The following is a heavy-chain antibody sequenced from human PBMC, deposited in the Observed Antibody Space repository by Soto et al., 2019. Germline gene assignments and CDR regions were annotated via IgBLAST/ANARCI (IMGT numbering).Heavy chain of an antibody. CDR3: AKVGGRITIFGVVIKPASY. CDR2: ISGSGGST. J-gene: IGHJ4*02. V-gene: IGHV3-23*01. Sequence: GGSLRLSCAASGFTFSSYAMSWVRQAPGKGLEWVSAISGSGGSTYYADSVKRRFTISRDNSKNTLYLQMNSLRAEDTAVYYCAKVGGRITIFGVVIKPASYWGQGTLVTVSS. D-gene: IGHD3-3*01. CDR1: GFTFSSYA.